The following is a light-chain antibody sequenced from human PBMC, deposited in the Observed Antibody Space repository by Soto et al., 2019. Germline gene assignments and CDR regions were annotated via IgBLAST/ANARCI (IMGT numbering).Light chain of an antibody. J-gene: IGLJ1*01. CDR1: SSDVGGYNY. CDR2: EVS. V-gene: IGLV2-14*01. Sequence: QSVLTQPASVSGSPGQSITISCTGTSSDVGGYNYVSWYQQHPGKAPKLMIYEVSNRPSGVSNRFSGSKSGNTASLTISGLQAEDEADYYCSSYTSSRTLAVFGTGTKLTVL. CDR3: SSYTSSRTLAV.